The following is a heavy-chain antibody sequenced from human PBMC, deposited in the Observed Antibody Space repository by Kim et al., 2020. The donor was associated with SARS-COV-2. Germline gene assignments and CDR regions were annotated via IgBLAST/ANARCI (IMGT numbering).Heavy chain of an antibody. Sequence: YADYVKGRFTIARDNSKNTLYLQMNSLRAEDTAVYYCAREGIAAAGTFDYWGQGTLVTVSA. J-gene: IGHJ4*02. V-gene: IGHV3-33*01. CDR3: AREGIAAAGTFDY. D-gene: IGHD6-13*01.